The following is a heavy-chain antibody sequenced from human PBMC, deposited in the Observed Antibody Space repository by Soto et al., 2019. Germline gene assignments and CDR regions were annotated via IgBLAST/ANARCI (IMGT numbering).Heavy chain of an antibody. CDR3: ASSGEIYYYGMDV. Sequence: SETLSLTCAVSGGSISSGGYSWSWIRQPPGKGLEWIGYIYHSGSTYYNPSLKSRVTISVDRSKNQFSLKLSSVTAADTAVYYCASSGEIYYYGMDVWGQGTTVTVSS. CDR2: IYHSGST. J-gene: IGHJ6*02. CDR1: GGSISSGGYS. V-gene: IGHV4-30-2*01. D-gene: IGHD6-25*01.